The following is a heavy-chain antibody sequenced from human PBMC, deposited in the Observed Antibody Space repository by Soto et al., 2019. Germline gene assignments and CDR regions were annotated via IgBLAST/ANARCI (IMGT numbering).Heavy chain of an antibody. D-gene: IGHD3-3*02. CDR2: ISYDGSNK. Sequence: QVQLVESGGGVVQPGRSLRLSCAASGFTFSSYAMHWVRQAPGKGLEWVAVISYDGSNKYYADSVKGRFTISRDNSKNTLYLQMNSLRAEDTAVCYCARDLSPASITFDIWGQGTMVTVSS. J-gene: IGHJ3*02. CDR3: ARDLSPASITFDI. CDR1: GFTFSSYA. V-gene: IGHV3-30-3*01.